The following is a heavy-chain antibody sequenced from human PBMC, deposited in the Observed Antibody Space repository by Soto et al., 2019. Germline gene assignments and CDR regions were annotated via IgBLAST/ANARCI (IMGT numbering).Heavy chain of an antibody. V-gene: IGHV3-23*01. Sequence: GGSLRLSCAASGFTVSSNYMSWVRQAPGKGLEWVSAISGSGGSTYYADSVKGRFTISRDNSKNTLYLQMNSLRAEDTAVYYCAKDPCYCISTSCYAFDYWGQGTLVTVSS. J-gene: IGHJ4*02. CDR1: GFTVSSNY. CDR2: ISGSGGST. D-gene: IGHD2-2*01. CDR3: AKDPCYCISTSCYAFDY.